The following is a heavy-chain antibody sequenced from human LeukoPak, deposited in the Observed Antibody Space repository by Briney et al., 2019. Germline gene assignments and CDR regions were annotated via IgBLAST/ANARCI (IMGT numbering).Heavy chain of an antibody. CDR1: GYILTRCH. D-gene: IGHD6-13*01. V-gene: IGHV1-2*02. Sequence: ASVKVSCKASGYILTRCHMHWVRQAPGQGLQWMGCINPNSGGTNYAQKFQGRVTMTRDTSISTAYMELSRLRSDDPAVYYCARGLGIAAAGTSWFDPWGQGTLVTVSS. CDR3: ARGLGIAAAGTSWFDP. J-gene: IGHJ5*02. CDR2: INPNSGGT.